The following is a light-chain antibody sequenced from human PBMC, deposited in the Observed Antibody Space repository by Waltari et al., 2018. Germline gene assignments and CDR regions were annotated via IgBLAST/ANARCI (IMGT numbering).Light chain of an antibody. CDR2: RND. V-gene: IGLV1-44*01. J-gene: IGLJ3*02. CDR3: ATWDDSLNGWV. Sequence: QSVVTQPPSASAPPGQRVTMSCSGSNSNSGKNTANGYQQLPGPAPKLLVFRNDQRPSGVPDRFSASRSGTSASLAISGLQFDDEADYYCATWDDSLNGWVFGGGTRLTVL. CDR1: NSNSGKNT.